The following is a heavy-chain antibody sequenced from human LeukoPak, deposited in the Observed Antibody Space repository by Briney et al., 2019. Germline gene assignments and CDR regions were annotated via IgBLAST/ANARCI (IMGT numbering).Heavy chain of an antibody. CDR1: GFTFSSYS. Sequence: GGSLRFSCAASGFTFSSYSMNWVRQAPGKGLEWVSSINSSSSYIYYADSVKGRFTISRDNAKNSLYLQMNSLRAEDTAVYYCARDSRATYYYDSSGMGNWFDPWGEGTLVTVSS. D-gene: IGHD3-22*01. CDR2: INSSSSYI. V-gene: IGHV3-21*01. CDR3: ARDSRATYYYDSSGMGNWFDP. J-gene: IGHJ5*02.